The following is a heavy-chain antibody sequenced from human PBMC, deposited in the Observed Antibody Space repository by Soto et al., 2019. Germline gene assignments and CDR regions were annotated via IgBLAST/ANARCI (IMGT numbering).Heavy chain of an antibody. D-gene: IGHD4-17*01. Sequence: SETLSLTCTVSGGSISSYYWSWIRQPPGKGLEWIGYIYYSGSTNYNPSLKSRVTISVDTSKNQFSLKLSSVTAADTAVYYCASSTVTTFYYYYGMDVWGQGTTVTVSS. CDR1: GGSISSYY. V-gene: IGHV4-59*13. CDR3: ASSTVTTFYYYYGMDV. J-gene: IGHJ6*02. CDR2: IYYSGST.